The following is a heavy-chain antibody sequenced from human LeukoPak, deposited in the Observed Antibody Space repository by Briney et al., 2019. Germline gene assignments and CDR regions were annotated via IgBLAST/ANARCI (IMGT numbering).Heavy chain of an antibody. V-gene: IGHV3-7*01. CDR2: IKQDGTEK. D-gene: IGHD3-10*01. CDR3: AKVAHYYYGSESYYFFEH. J-gene: IGHJ4*02. CDR1: GFTFTTYW. Sequence: PGGSLRPSCTASGFTFTTYWMSWVRHPPGRGLEWVANIKQDGTEKYYVDSVKGRFTISRDNAKNSLYLQMNSLRVEDTATYYCAKVAHYYYGSESYYFFEHWGQGTPVTASS.